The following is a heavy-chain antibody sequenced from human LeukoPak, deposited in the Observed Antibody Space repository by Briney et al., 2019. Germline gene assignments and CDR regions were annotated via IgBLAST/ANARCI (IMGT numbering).Heavy chain of an antibody. V-gene: IGHV3-23*01. CDR3: AKDRPNYYGSNGHYYRRACDY. Sequence: LAGGSLRLSCAASGFTFSIYARSWVRQARGKGLQWVSSITSSGDGTYYADSVKGRFTISRDNSENMLYLQMNSLRVEDTAVYFCAKDRPNYYGSNGHYYRRACDYWGQGTLVTVSS. D-gene: IGHD3-22*01. CDR2: ITSSGDGT. CDR1: GFTFSIYA. J-gene: IGHJ4*02.